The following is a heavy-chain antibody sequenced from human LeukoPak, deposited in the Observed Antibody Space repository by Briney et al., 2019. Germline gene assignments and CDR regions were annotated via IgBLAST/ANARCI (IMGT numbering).Heavy chain of an antibody. V-gene: IGHV4-39*01. CDR1: GCSISSSSYY. CDR2: IYYSWST. J-gene: IGHJ2*01. Sequence: SETLSLTCTVSGCSISSSSYYWGWIRPPPGKGLAWIGSIYYSWSTYYNPSLKSRVTISVDTSKNQFSLKLSSVTAADTAVYYCASPGYSSSWYSWYFDLWGRGTLVTVSS. D-gene: IGHD6-13*01. CDR3: ASPGYSSSWYSWYFDL.